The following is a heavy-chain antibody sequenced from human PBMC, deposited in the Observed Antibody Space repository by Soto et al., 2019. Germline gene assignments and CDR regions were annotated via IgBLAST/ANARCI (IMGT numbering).Heavy chain of an antibody. Sequence: SVKVSCKASGGTFSSYAISWVRQAPGQGLEWMGGIIPIFGTANYAQKFQGRVTITADESTSTAYMELSSLRSEDTAVYYCARDPGIAARLHYYYYGMDVWGQGTTVPVSS. D-gene: IGHD6-6*01. J-gene: IGHJ6*02. V-gene: IGHV1-69*13. CDR2: IIPIFGTA. CDR3: ARDPGIAARLHYYYYGMDV. CDR1: GGTFSSYA.